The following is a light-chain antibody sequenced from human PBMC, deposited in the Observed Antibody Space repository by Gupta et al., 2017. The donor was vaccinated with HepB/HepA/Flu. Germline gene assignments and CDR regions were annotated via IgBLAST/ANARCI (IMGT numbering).Light chain of an antibody. CDR3: SAWDSSLSAVV. CDR2: RNN. Sequence: QARLTQPLSVSEVLRQTATLTCTGNSNNVGNQGAAWLQQHQGHPPKLLSYRNNNRPSGISERLSASRSGNTASLTITGLQPEDEADYYCSAWDSSLSAVVFGGGTKLTVL. J-gene: IGLJ2*01. V-gene: IGLV10-54*01. CDR1: SNNVGNQG.